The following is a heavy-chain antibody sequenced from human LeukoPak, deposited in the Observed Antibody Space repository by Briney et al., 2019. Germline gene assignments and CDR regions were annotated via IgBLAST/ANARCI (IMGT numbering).Heavy chain of an antibody. CDR3: ARLTRGGYCSGGSCYFDY. CDR1: GGSISSYY. V-gene: IGHV4-59*08. CDR2: IYYSGST. Sequence: SETLSLTCTVSGGSISSYYWSWIRQPSGKGLEWIGYIYYSGSTNYNPSLKSRVTISVDTSKNQFSLKLSSVTAADTAVYYCARLTRGGYCSGGSCYFDYWGQGTLVTVSS. D-gene: IGHD2-15*01. J-gene: IGHJ4*02.